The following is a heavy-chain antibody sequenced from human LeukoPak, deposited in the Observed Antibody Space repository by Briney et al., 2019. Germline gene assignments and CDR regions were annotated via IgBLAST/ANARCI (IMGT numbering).Heavy chain of an antibody. D-gene: IGHD6-19*01. Sequence: GGSLRLSCAASGFTFSSHAMSWVRQAPGKGLEWVSAISGSGGSTYYADSVKGRFTISRDNSKNTLYLQMNGLRAEDTAVYYCAKGPLTEVAGTTWDYWGQGTLDTVSS. CDR1: GFTFSSHA. V-gene: IGHV3-23*01. CDR3: AKGPLTEVAGTTWDY. CDR2: ISGSGGST. J-gene: IGHJ4*02.